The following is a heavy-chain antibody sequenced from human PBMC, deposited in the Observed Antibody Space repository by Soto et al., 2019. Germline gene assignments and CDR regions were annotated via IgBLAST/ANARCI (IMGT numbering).Heavy chain of an antibody. D-gene: IGHD2-2*01. CDR3: AKAGGYCSSTSCYAGRFDP. CDR1: GFTFSSYA. CDR2: SSGSGGST. J-gene: IGHJ5*02. Sequence: EVQLLESGGGLVQPGGSLRLSCAASGFTFSSYAMSWVRQAPGKGLEWVSASSGSGGSTYYADSVKGRFTISRDNSKNTLYLQMNSLRAEDTAVYYCAKAGGYCSSTSCYAGRFDPWGQGTLVTVSS. V-gene: IGHV3-23*01.